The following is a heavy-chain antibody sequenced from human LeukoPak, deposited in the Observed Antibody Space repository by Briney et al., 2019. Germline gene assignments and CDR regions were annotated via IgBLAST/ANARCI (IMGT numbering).Heavy chain of an antibody. Sequence: GGSLRLPCAASGFTLSSYAMSWVRQAPGKGLEWVSAISDTGNTYHADSVKGRFTISRDSSKNTLFLQMNRLRPEDAAVYYCAKAPVTTCRGAFCYPFDYWGLGTLVTVSS. J-gene: IGHJ4*02. CDR3: AKAPVTTCRGAFCYPFDY. V-gene: IGHV3-23*01. D-gene: IGHD2-15*01. CDR2: ISDTGNT. CDR1: GFTLSSYA.